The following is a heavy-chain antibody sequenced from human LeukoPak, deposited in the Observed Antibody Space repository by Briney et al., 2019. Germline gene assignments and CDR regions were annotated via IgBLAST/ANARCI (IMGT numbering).Heavy chain of an antibody. CDR1: GGSISSGDYY. V-gene: IGHV4-30-4*01. Sequence: SETLSLTCTVSGGSISSGDYYWSWIRQPPGKGLEWIGYIYYSGSTYYNPSLKSRVTISVDTSKNQFSLKLSSVTAADTAVYYCARENIQLWSNFDYWGQGTLVTVSS. CDR3: ARENIQLWSNFDY. J-gene: IGHJ4*02. CDR2: IYYSGST. D-gene: IGHD5-18*01.